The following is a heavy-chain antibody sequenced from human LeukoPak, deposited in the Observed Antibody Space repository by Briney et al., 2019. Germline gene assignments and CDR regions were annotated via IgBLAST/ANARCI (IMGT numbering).Heavy chain of an antibody. V-gene: IGHV4-59*01. CDR1: GGSISWYY. D-gene: IGHD1-26*01. CDR3: ARAYSSSLYWYFDL. CDR2: VHDRGST. Sequence: SETLSLTCTVSGGSISWYYWSWMRQPPGKGLELIGYVHDRGSTNYSPSLKSRVSISVDTSKNQFSLKLSSVTAADTAVYYCARAYSSSLYWYFDLRGRGTLVTVSS. J-gene: IGHJ2*01.